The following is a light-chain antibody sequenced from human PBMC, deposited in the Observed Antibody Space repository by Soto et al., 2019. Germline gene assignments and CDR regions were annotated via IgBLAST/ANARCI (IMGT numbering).Light chain of an antibody. J-gene: IGKJ1*01. V-gene: IGKV3-20*01. CDR1: QSVSLS. CDR3: QQYGSSGT. Sequence: DIVLTQSPATLSSSPGGRATLSCRASQSVSLSLAWYQQKPGQAPRLLIYGASNRATGIPDRFSGSGSGTDFTLTISRLEPEDFAVYYCQQYGSSGTFGQGTKVDIK. CDR2: GAS.